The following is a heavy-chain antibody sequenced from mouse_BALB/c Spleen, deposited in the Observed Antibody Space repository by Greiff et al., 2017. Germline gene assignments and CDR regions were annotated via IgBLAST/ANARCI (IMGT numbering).Heavy chain of an antibody. V-gene: IGHV1-14*01. CDR2: INPYNDGT. D-gene: IGHD1-1*01. Sequence: VQLKQSGPELVKPGASVKMSCKASGYTFTSYVMHWVKQKPGQGLEWIGYINPYNDGTKYNEKFKGKATLTSDKSSSTAYMELSSLTSEDSAVYYCANYGSSYWFAYWGQGTLVTVSA. CDR1: GYTFTSYV. CDR3: ANYGSSYWFAY. J-gene: IGHJ3*01.